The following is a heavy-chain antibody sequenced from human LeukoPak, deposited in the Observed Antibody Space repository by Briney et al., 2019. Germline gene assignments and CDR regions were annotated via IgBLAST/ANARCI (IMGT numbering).Heavy chain of an antibody. Sequence: GGSLRLSCAASGFTFSNAWMNWVRQAPGRGLEWVSSISSSSSYIYYADSVKGRFTISRDNAKNSLYLQMNSLRAEDTAVYYCARETPPTYYYDSSGYLSRANFDYWGQGTLVTVSS. CDR2: ISSSSSYI. J-gene: IGHJ4*02. CDR3: ARETPPTYYYDSSGYLSRANFDY. CDR1: GFTFSNAW. D-gene: IGHD3-22*01. V-gene: IGHV3-21*01.